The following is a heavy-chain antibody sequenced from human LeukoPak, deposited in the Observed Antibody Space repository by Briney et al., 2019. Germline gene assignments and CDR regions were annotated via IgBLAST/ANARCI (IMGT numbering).Heavy chain of an antibody. CDR1: GGSISSYY. D-gene: IGHD1-14*01. CDR2: IYYSGST. Sequence: SETLSLTCTVSGGSISSYYWSWIRQPPGKGLEWIGYIYYSGSTNYNPSPKSRVTISVDTSKNQFSLKLSSVTAADTAVYYCARDLTHFDYWGQGTLVTVCS. V-gene: IGHV4-59*01. CDR3: ARDLTHFDY. J-gene: IGHJ4*02.